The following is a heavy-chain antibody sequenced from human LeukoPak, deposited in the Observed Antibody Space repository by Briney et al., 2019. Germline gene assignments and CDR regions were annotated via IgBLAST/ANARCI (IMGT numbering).Heavy chain of an antibody. CDR2: ISYDGSNK. CDR3: ARPGQEGAFDI. Sequence: GGSLRLSCAASGFTFSSYAMHWVRQAPGKGPEWVAVISYDGSNKYYADSVKGRFTISRDNSKNTLYLQMNSLRAEDTAVYYCARPGQEGAFDIWGQGTMVTVSS. CDR1: GFTFSSYA. J-gene: IGHJ3*02. V-gene: IGHV3-30-3*01.